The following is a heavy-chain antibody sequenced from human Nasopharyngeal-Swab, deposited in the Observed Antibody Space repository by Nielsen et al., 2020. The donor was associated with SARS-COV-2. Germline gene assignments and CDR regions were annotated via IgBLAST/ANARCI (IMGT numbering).Heavy chain of an antibody. CDR1: GLTFNNYN. CDR3: ARDGLDYDFWSAYFMDV. J-gene: IGHJ6*02. Sequence: GGSLRLSCAASGLTFNNYNFNWVRQAPGKGLERVSSISSSSSYIYYADSVKGRFTISRDNAKNSLYLQMNSLRAEDTAVYYCARDGLDYDFWSAYFMDVWGQGTTVTVSS. CDR2: ISSSSSYI. D-gene: IGHD3-3*01. V-gene: IGHV3-21*01.